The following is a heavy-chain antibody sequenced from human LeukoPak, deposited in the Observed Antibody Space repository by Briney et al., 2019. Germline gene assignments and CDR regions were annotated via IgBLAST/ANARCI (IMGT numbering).Heavy chain of an antibody. Sequence: ASVKVSCKASGYTFTGHDVNWVRQATGQAPEWMGWINPNSGATGYAQKFQGRVTVTRDTSISTAYMELSSLTSEDTAVYYCTRHTSPTFDYWGQGTLVTVSS. CDR1: GYTFTGHD. CDR2: INPNSGAT. D-gene: IGHD2-2*01. J-gene: IGHJ4*02. V-gene: IGHV1-8*01. CDR3: TRHTSPTFDY.